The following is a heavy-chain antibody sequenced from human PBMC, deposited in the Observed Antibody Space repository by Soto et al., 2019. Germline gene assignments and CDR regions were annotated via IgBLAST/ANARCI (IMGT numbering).Heavy chain of an antibody. Sequence: QLQLQESGPGLVKPSETLSLSCSVSGASISRDFYYWGWIRQPPGKGLEWIGSIHDRGSTYHNPSLKSRVTITVDTSTNQFSLNLTAVTAADTAVYNCARHSVNGYPPWDYWGQGTLVTVSS. CDR2: IHDRGST. CDR1: GASISRDFYY. J-gene: IGHJ4*02. D-gene: IGHD5-18*01. CDR3: ARHSVNGYPPWDY. V-gene: IGHV4-39*01.